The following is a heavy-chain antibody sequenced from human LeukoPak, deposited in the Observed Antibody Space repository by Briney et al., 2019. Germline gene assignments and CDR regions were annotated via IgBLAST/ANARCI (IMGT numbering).Heavy chain of an antibody. CDR3: ARVFKRGYYMDV. J-gene: IGHJ6*03. CDR1: GYTFTGYY. CDR2: INPNSGGT. V-gene: IGHV1-2*02. Sequence: ASVKVSCKASGYTFTGYYMHWVRQAPGQGLEWMGWINPNSGGTNYARKFQGRVTMTRDTSISTAYMELSRLRSDDTAVYYCARVFKRGYYMDVWGKGTTVTISS.